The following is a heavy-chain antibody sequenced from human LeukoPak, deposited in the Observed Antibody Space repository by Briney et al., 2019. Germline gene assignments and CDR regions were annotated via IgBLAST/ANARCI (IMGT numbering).Heavy chain of an antibody. Sequence: ASVKVSCKGSGYTFTDYFIHWIQEAPGKGLEWMGFVDPEDSETMFAEKFQGRVAITADTSKDIAYMDLSSLGSEDTAIYYCALSRSSAYLVFWGQGTLLTVSS. CDR3: ALSRSSAYLVF. CDR1: GYTFTDYF. D-gene: IGHD3-22*01. CDR2: VDPEDSET. J-gene: IGHJ4*02. V-gene: IGHV1-69-2*01.